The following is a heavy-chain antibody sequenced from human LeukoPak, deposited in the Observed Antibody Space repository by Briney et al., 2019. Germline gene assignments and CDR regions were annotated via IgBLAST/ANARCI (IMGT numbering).Heavy chain of an antibody. D-gene: IGHD3-10*01. CDR3: AKDRGRG. V-gene: IGHV3-23*01. CDR2: ISGGGTST. CDR1: GFSFSSYA. J-gene: IGHJ4*02. Sequence: GGFLRLSCAASGFSFSSYAMSWVRQAPGKGLEWVSAISGGGTSTYYADSVKGRFTISRDNSKNTMYLQMDSLRVEDTAFYYCAKDRGRGWGQGTLVTVSS.